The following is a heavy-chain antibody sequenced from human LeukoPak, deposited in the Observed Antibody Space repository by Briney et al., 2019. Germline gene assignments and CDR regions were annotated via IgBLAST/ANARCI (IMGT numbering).Heavy chain of an antibody. CDR3: ARHPRPAIHWYFDL. CDR2: IYPSGST. J-gene: IGHJ2*01. Sequence: SETLSLTCTVSGDSISNCYWSWVRQLPGKGLEWIGYIYPSGSTNYSPSLKSRVTISLDTSKNQFSLNLNSVTAADTAVYYCARHPRPAIHWYFDLWGRGTLVTVSS. V-gene: IGHV4-4*09. D-gene: IGHD3-3*01. CDR1: GDSISNCY.